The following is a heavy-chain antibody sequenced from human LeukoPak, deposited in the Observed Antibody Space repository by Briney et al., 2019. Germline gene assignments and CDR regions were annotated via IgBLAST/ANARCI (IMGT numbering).Heavy chain of an antibody. Sequence: GGSLRLSCAASGFTFSSYSMTWVRQAPGKGLEWVSSISSSSSYIYYADSVKGRFTISRDNSKNTLYLQMNSLRAEDTAVYYCARDHSVSYSGCDFGYFDYWGQGTLVTVSS. CDR1: GFTFSSYS. CDR2: ISSSSSYI. J-gene: IGHJ4*02. D-gene: IGHD5-12*01. CDR3: ARDHSVSYSGCDFGYFDY. V-gene: IGHV3-21*01.